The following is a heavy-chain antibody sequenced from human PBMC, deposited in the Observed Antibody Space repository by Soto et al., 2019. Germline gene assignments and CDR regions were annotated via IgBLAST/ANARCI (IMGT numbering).Heavy chain of an antibody. CDR1: GGSISSNPYY. CDR2: IYFSGTT. D-gene: IGHD6-19*01. Sequence: SETLSLTCTVSGGSISSNPYYWGWIRQPPGKGLAWIGTIYFSGTTSYNPSLKSRVTMSVDTSKNQFSLTLSSVTAADTAVYYCARHGYGYTSGWHFDYWGQGTLVTVSS. CDR3: ARHGYGYTSGWHFDY. J-gene: IGHJ4*02. V-gene: IGHV4-39*01.